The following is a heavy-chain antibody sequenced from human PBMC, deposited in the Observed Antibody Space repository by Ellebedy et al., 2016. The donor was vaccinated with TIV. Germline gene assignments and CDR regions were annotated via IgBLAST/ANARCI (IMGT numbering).Heavy chain of an antibody. D-gene: IGHD6-13*01. CDR1: GFTFSSYS. Sequence: GGSLRLXCAASGFTFSSYSMNWVRQAPGKGLEWVSYISSSSSTIYYADSVKGRFTISRDNAKNSLYLQMNSLRAEDTAVYYCARGWDSSSWTPFDYWGQGTLVTVSS. CDR2: ISSSSSTI. V-gene: IGHV3-48*01. J-gene: IGHJ4*02. CDR3: ARGWDSSSWTPFDY.